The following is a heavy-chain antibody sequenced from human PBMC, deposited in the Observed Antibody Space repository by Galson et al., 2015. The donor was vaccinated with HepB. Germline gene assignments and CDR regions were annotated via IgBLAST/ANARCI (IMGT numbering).Heavy chain of an antibody. D-gene: IGHD2-15*01. CDR1: GYTFSSYS. Sequence: VKVSCKASGYTFSSYSITWVRQAPGQGLEWMGWISPHNRGTKYARKLQGRVTMTTDTFTSTAYMELRSLRSDDTAVYYCARGARVGVVRGIQNNWFDPWGQGTLVTVSS. J-gene: IGHJ5*02. V-gene: IGHV1-18*01. CDR3: ARGARVGVVRGIQNNWFDP. CDR2: ISPHNRGT.